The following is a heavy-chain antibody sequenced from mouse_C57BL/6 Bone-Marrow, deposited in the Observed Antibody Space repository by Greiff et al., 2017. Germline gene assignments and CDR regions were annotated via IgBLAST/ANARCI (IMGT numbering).Heavy chain of an antibody. CDR3: TTYGSSPWYFDF. CDR2: IDPETGGT. CDR1: GYTFTDYE. J-gene: IGHJ1*03. Sequence: VQLQQSGAELVRPGTSVTLSCKASGYTFTDYEMHWVKQTPVHGLEWIGAIDPETGGTAYNQKFKGKAILTADKSSSTAYMELRSLTSEYSAVYYCTTYGSSPWYFDFWGTGTTVTVSS. V-gene: IGHV1-15*01. D-gene: IGHD1-1*01.